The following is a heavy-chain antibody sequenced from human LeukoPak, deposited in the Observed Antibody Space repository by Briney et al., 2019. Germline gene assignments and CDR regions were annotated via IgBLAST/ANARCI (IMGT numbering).Heavy chain of an antibody. V-gene: IGHV4-4*07. D-gene: IGHD2-2*01. Sequence: PSETLSLTCSASGDYVTSYYWSWIRQPAGKGLEWMGRLHPSGTTTYNPSLKSRVTMSVDTSKNQFSLNLTSVTAADTAVYFCAKDRVGVPAAIHYYGLDVWGQGTAVSVSS. CDR1: GDYVTSYY. J-gene: IGHJ6*02. CDR3: AKDRVGVPAAIHYYGLDV. CDR2: LHPSGTT.